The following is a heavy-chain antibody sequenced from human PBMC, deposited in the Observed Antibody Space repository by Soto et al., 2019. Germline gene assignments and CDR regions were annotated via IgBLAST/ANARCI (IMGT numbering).Heavy chain of an antibody. CDR3: ARDLMEDWGSEDYYYGMDV. D-gene: IGHD7-27*01. V-gene: IGHV3-53*01. CDR2: IYSGGST. J-gene: IGHJ6*02. CDR1: GFTVSSNY. Sequence: GGSLRLSCAASGFTVSSNYMSWVRQAPGKGLEWVSVIYSGGSTYYADSVKGRFTISRDNSKNTLYLQMNSLRAEDTAVYYCARDLMEDWGSEDYYYGMDVWGQGTTVTVSS.